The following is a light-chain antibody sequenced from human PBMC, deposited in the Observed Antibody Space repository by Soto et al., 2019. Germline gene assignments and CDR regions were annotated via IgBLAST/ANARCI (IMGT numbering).Light chain of an antibody. Sequence: DIPMTQSPSSLSASVGDRVSITCRTSQSISSHLNWYQQKQGRAPKLMIYSASYLETGVPSRFSGSGSGTAFTLTISGLQPEDVATYYCQQSHNSPPFTFGPGTRVEIK. CDR2: SAS. J-gene: IGKJ3*01. CDR1: QSISSH. CDR3: QQSHNSPPFT. V-gene: IGKV1-39*01.